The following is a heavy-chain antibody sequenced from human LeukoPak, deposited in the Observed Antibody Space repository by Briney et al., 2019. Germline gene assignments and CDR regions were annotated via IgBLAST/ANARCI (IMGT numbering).Heavy chain of an antibody. Sequence: PSETLSLTCTVSGGSISSYYWSWIRQPAGKGLEWIGHIHTSGSTNYNPSLKSRVTMSVDTSKNHFSLKLSSVTAADTAVYYCASSLYYYYMDVWGKGTTVTVSS. CDR2: IHTSGST. J-gene: IGHJ6*03. CDR1: GGSISSYY. CDR3: ASSLYYYYMDV. V-gene: IGHV4-4*07.